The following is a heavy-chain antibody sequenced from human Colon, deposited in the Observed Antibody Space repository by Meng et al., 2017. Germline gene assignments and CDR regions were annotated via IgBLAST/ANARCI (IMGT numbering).Heavy chain of an antibody. J-gene: IGHJ4*02. Sequence: SETLSLTCTVSGVSISRGSHYWTWIRQSAGKGLEWIGHIYTSGGTNYNPSLKSRITISADRSKNQYPLNLSSATAADTAVYYCVKDTLDDYAFEYFDSWGQGRLVTVSS. V-gene: IGHV4-61*09. CDR1: GVSISRGSHY. D-gene: IGHD3-16*01. CDR2: IYTSGGT. CDR3: VKDTLDDYAFEYFDS.